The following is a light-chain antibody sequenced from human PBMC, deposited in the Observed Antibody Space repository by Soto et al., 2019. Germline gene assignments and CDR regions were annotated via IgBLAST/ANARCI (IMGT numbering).Light chain of an antibody. CDR1: GNL. CDR2: EAT. J-gene: IGLJ1*01. V-gene: IGLV2-23*01. CDR3: CSYERSSISYA. Sequence: QSALTQPASVSGSPGQSITISCTGTGNLVSWYQQHPGKAPKLIIYEATKRPSGVSNRFSGSKSGITASLTISGLQGEDEADYYCCSYERSSISYAFGTGTKLTVL.